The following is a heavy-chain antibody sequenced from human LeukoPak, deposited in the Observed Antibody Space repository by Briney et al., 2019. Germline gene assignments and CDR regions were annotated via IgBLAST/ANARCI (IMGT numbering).Heavy chain of an antibody. Sequence: GGSLRLSCAASGFTVSSNYMSWVRQAPGKGLEWVSVIYSGGSTYYADSVKGRFTISRDNSKNTLYLQMNSLRAEDTAVYYCAKVIGLNYFDYWGQGTLVTVSS. CDR2: IYSGGST. CDR1: GFTVSSNY. J-gene: IGHJ4*02. CDR3: AKVIGLNYFDY. V-gene: IGHV3-66*01.